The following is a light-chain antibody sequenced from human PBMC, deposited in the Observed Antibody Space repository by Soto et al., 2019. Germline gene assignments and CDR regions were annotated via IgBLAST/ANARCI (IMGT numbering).Light chain of an antibody. CDR1: SSNVGTYNL. V-gene: IGLV2-23*01. CDR2: EGS. CDR3: CSYAGSSTYV. J-gene: IGLJ1*01. Sequence: QSALTQPASVSGSPGQSITISCTGTSSNVGTYNLVSWYQQHSGKAPKLMIYEGSERPSGVSNRFSGSKSGTTASLTISGLQAEDEADYYCCSYAGSSTYVFGTGTKVTVL.